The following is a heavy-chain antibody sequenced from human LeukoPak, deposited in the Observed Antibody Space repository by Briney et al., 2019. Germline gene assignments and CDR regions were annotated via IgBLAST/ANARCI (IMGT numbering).Heavy chain of an antibody. D-gene: IGHD3-10*01. Sequence: GGSLRLSCAASGFTMSNNYMSWVRQAPGKGPEWVSVIYDGGITYYTDSVKGRFTISRDDAKNTLHLQMNSLRVDDTAVYYCARDRDYSGSGSPDSWGQGTLVTVSS. J-gene: IGHJ4*02. CDR1: GFTMSNNY. CDR3: ARDRDYSGSGSPDS. V-gene: IGHV3-66*01. CDR2: IYDGGIT.